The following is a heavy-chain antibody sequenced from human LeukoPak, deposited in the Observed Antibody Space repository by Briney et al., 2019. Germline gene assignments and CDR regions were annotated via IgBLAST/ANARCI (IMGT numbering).Heavy chain of an antibody. CDR2: VQSDGSNQ. V-gene: IGHV3-30*02. CDR3: AKNGGYEGGDN. CDR1: GFTFSSYG. Sequence: GGSLRLSCAASGFTFSSYGMHWVRQAPGKGLEWVAFVQSDGSNQYYADSVKGRFTISRDSSKSTLYLQMNSLRVEDTAVYYCAKNGGYEGGDNWGQGTLVTVSS. D-gene: IGHD5-12*01. J-gene: IGHJ4*02.